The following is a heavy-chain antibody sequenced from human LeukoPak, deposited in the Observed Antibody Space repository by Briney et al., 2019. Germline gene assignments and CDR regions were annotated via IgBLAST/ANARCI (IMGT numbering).Heavy chain of an antibody. Sequence: ASVKVSCKASGYSFTDYYMHWVRQAPGQGLEWMGWINPNSGGTSSAQKFQGRVTMTRDTSINTVYMEVSWLTSDDTAIYYCARADRLHGGPYLIGPWGQGTLVTVSS. J-gene: IGHJ5*02. CDR1: GYSFTDYY. CDR3: ARADRLHGGPYLIGP. V-gene: IGHV1-2*02. CDR2: INPNSGGT. D-gene: IGHD2-21*01.